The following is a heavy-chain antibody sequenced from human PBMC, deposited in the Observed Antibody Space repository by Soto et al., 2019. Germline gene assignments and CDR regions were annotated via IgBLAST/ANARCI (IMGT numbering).Heavy chain of an antibody. CDR3: ARGHGVATTMGWFDP. D-gene: IGHD5-12*01. J-gene: IGHJ5*02. V-gene: IGHV3-33*01. Sequence: QVRLVESGGGVVQPGRSLRLSCEASGFTFSSYGIHWVRQAPGKGLEWVAVIWYDGSNKYYADSVKGRFSISRDNSKNTRYLLLNSLRAEDTAFYYCARGHGVATTMGWFDPWGQGTLVTVSS. CDR2: IWYDGSNK. CDR1: GFTFSSYG.